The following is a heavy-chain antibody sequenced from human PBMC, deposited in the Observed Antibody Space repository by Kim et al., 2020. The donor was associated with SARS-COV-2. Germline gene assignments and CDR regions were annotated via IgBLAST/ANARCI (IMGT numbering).Heavy chain of an antibody. CDR1: GGSFSGYY. V-gene: IGHV4-34*01. CDR2: INHSGST. D-gene: IGHD3-10*01. J-gene: IGHJ5*02. Sequence: SETLSLTCAVYGGSFSGYYWSWIRQPPGKGLEWIGEINHSGSTNYNPSLKSRVTISVDTSKNQFSLKLSSVTAADTAVYYCARGVGGSGSYLNWFDPWGQGTLVTVSS. CDR3: ARGVGGSGSYLNWFDP.